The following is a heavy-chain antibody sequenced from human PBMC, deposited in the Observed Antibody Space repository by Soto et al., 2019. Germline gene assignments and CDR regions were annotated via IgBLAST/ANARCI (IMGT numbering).Heavy chain of an antibody. V-gene: IGHV3-66*02. CDR3: ARERQDYDILTGYYYFDY. CDR2: IYSGGST. CDR1: GFTVSSNY. D-gene: IGHD3-9*01. J-gene: IGHJ4*02. Sequence: GGSLRLSCAASGFTVSSNYMSWVRQAPGKGLEWVSVIYSGGSTYYAYSVKGRFTISRDNSKNTLYLQMNSLRAEDTAVYYCARERQDYDILTGYYYFDYWGQGTLVTVSS.